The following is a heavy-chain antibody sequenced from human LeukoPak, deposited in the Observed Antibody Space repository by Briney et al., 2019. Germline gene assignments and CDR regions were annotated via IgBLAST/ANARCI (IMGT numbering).Heavy chain of an antibody. V-gene: IGHV3-53*01. CDR1: GFTFSSYW. CDR2: IYSGGST. D-gene: IGHD3-10*01. CDR3: AVVLLWFGEEDYGMDV. J-gene: IGHJ6*04. Sequence: TGGSLRLSCAASGFTFSSYWMSWVRHAPGKGLEWVSVIYSGGSTYYADSVKGRFTISRDNSKNTLYLQMNSLRAEDTAVYYCAVVLLWFGEEDYGMDVWGKGTTVTVSS.